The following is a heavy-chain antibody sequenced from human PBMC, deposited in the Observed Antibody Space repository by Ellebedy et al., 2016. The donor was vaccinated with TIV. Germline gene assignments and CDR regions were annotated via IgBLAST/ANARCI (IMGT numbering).Heavy chain of an antibody. J-gene: IGHJ5*02. V-gene: IGHV3-23*01. CDR1: GFTFSAYA. Sequence: GGSLRLSXAASGFTFSAYAMGWVRQAPEKGLQWVSGITGSAVGTYYADSVKGRFTISRDNSKNTLYLQMNSLRAEDTAVYYCAKDLVGDIVVGVLNRSKGRSWGQGTLVTVSS. CDR2: ITGSAVGT. D-gene: IGHD2-15*01. CDR3: AKDLVGDIVVGVLNRSKGRS.